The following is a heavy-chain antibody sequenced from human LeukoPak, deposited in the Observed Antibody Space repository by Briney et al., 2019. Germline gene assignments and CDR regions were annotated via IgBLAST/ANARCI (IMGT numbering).Heavy chain of an antibody. CDR3: ARSTWYYDSSGYYYFDY. V-gene: IGHV4-4*07. CDR2: IYTSGST. J-gene: IGHJ4*02. D-gene: IGHD3-22*01. Sequence: SETLSLTCTVSGGSISSYYWSWIRQPAGKGLEWIGRIYTSGSTNYNPSLKSRVTMSVDTSKNQFSLKLSSVTAADTAVYYCARSTWYYDSSGYYYFDYWGQGILVTVSS. CDR1: GGSISSYY.